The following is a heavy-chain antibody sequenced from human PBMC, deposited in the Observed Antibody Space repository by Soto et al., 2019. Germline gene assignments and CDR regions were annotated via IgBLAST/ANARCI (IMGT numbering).Heavy chain of an antibody. CDR2: IKSKTDGGTT. CDR1: GFTFSNAW. D-gene: IGHD2-2*01. Sequence: EVQLVESGGGLVKPGGSLRLSCAASGFTFSNAWMNWVRQAPGKGLEWVGRIKSKTDGGTTDYAAPVKGRFTISRDDSNNTLYLQMNSMKTEDTAVYYCTWDIGVVPAAKNYYYGMDVCGQGTTVTVSS. V-gene: IGHV3-15*07. J-gene: IGHJ6*02. CDR3: TWDIGVVPAAKNYYYGMDV.